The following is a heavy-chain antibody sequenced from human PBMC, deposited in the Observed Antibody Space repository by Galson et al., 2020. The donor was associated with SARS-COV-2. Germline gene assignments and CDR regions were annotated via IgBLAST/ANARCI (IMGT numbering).Heavy chain of an antibody. CDR3: VSGGVVIPTLYYYYGMDV. Sequence: TGGSLRLSCSASGFTFSSYAMHWVRQAPGKGLEYVSAISSNGGSTYYADSVKGRFTISRDNSKNTLYLQMSSLRAEDTAVYYCVSGGVVIPTLYYYYGMDVWGQGTTVTVSS. CDR1: GFTFSSYA. V-gene: IGHV3-64D*08. J-gene: IGHJ6*02. D-gene: IGHD3-3*01. CDR2: ISSNGGST.